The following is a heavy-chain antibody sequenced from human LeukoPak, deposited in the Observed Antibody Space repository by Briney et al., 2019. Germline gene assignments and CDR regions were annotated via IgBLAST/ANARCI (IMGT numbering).Heavy chain of an antibody. CDR2: IDPSDAST. Sequence: GASVKVSCKASGYTFTSYYMHWVRQAPGQGLEWMGLIDPSDASTTLAQKFQGRLTMTRDTSTSTVYMDLSSLRSEDTAVYYCAREAAVRLKHYDYWGQGTLVTVSS. V-gene: IGHV1-46*01. D-gene: IGHD3-10*01. J-gene: IGHJ4*02. CDR3: AREAAVRLKHYDY. CDR1: GYTFTSYY.